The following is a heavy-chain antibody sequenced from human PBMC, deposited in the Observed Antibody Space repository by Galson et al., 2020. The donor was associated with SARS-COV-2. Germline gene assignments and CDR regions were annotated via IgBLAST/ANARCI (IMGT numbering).Heavy chain of an antibody. V-gene: IGHV3-23*01. J-gene: IGHJ4*02. CDR2: ISDSGGST. Sequence: GESLKISCAASGFTFASYAMNWVRQAPGKGLEWVSTISDSGGSTYSADSVKGRFTTSRDNSKNTLYLQMKSLRAEDTAVYYCAKAMRRLEYYSFDYWGQGTLVTVSS. D-gene: IGHD1-1*01. CDR3: AKAMRRLEYYSFDY. CDR1: GFTFASYA.